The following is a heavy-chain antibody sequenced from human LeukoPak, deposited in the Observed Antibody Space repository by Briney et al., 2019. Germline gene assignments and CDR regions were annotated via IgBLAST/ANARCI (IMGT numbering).Heavy chain of an antibody. Sequence: GGSLSLSCAASGFTFSTYSMNWVRQAPGKGLEWVSYIGSSSTSIYYADSVKGRFTISRDNAKNSLYLQMNSLRAEDTAVYYCARDRDYYETSGYYLTFFDSWGQGTLVTVSS. J-gene: IGHJ4*02. D-gene: IGHD3-22*01. CDR2: IGSSSTSI. V-gene: IGHV3-48*01. CDR3: ARDRDYYETSGYYLTFFDS. CDR1: GFTFSTYS.